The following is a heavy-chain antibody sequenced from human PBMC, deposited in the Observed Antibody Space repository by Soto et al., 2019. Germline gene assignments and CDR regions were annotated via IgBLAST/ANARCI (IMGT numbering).Heavy chain of an antibody. D-gene: IGHD3-16*01. CDR3: ATQPSGTGEFDY. Sequence: QVQLQESGPGLVKPSDTLSLTCNVSGYSISNTYWWSWIRQPPGKGLEWIGYISYSGYTYYNPSLKSRVSMSVDTSKNQFSLKVTSVTAVDTAVYYCATQPSGTGEFDYWCQGTLVTVSS. CDR2: ISYSGYT. CDR1: GYSISNTYW. J-gene: IGHJ4*02. V-gene: IGHV4-28*01.